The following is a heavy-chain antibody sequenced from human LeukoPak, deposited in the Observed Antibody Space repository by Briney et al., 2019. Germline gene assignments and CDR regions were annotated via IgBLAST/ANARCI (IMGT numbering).Heavy chain of an antibody. D-gene: IGHD3-16*01. CDR2: IHHRGNT. J-gene: IGHJ5*02. CDR3: ARESWGNLDL. CDR1: GGSISSYY. Sequence: SETLSLTCTVSGGSISSYYWSWIRQPPGKGLEWIGQIHHRGNTNYNPSLKSRVTVSVDTSKNQFSLNLSSVTAADTAVYYCARESWGNLDLWGQGTLVTVSS. V-gene: IGHV4-59*08.